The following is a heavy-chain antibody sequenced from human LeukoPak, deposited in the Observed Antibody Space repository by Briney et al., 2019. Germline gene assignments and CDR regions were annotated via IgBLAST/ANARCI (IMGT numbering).Heavy chain of an antibody. D-gene: IGHD3-16*01. V-gene: IGHV3-7*01. CDR3: AREMPFGDSFDY. CDR2: IKQDGREK. CDR1: GFTFSNYW. Sequence: GSLKLSCAASGFTFSNYWMSWVRQAPGQGLEWVAKIKQDGREKYYVDSMKGRFTISRDNAKNSLYLQLNSLRAEDTAVYYCAREMPFGDSFDYWGQEALVTVSS. J-gene: IGHJ4*02.